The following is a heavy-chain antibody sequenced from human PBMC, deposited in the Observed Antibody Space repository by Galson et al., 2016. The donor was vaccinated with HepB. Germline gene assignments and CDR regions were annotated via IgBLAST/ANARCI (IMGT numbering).Heavy chain of an antibody. Sequence: SLRLSCAASGFTFSSYTMNWVRQAPGKGLEWVSYISRRGTNIYYADSLKGRFTISRDNAKNSLYLHMSSLSAEDTAVYYCARKGGDIAVVPPPTPNCYFDLWGRGTLVTVSS. D-gene: IGHD2-2*01. V-gene: IGHV3-21*01. J-gene: IGHJ2*01. CDR2: ISRRGTNI. CDR3: ARKGGDIAVVPPPTPNCYFDL. CDR1: GFTFSSYT.